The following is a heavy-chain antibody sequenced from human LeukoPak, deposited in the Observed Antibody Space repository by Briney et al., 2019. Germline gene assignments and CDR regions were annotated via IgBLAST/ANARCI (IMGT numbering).Heavy chain of an antibody. CDR3: ATSGSYYRFEY. Sequence: GGSLRLSCAASGFTFSNFNMNWVRQAPGKGLEWVSSIITSSSHTYYADSVKGRFTISRDNAKNSLYLQMNSLRAEDTAVYYCATSGSYYRFEYWGQGTLVTVSS. D-gene: IGHD1-26*01. CDR2: IITSSSHT. J-gene: IGHJ4*02. CDR1: GFTFSNFN. V-gene: IGHV3-21*01.